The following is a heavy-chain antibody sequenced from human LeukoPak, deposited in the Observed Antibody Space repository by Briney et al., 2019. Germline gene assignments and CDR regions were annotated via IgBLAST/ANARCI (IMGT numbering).Heavy chain of an antibody. Sequence: GGSLRLSCAASGFTFSSYWMHWVRQAPGKGLVWVTRINSDGSSTSYADSVKGRSTISRDNAKNTLYLQMNSLRAEDTAVYYCARDRRGYSYGLMGYYYYYGMDVWGQGTTVTVSS. CDR2: INSDGSST. CDR3: ARDRRGYSYGLMGYYYYYGMDV. J-gene: IGHJ6*02. V-gene: IGHV3-74*01. D-gene: IGHD5-18*01. CDR1: GFTFSSYW.